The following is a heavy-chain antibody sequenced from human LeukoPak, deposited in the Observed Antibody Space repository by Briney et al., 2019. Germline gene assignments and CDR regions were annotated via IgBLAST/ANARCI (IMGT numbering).Heavy chain of an antibody. D-gene: IGHD6-19*01. CDR2: ISSSSSYI. CDR3: AREIGSGWAYYFDY. CDR1: GFTFSSYS. Sequence: GGSLRLFCAASGFTFSSYSMNWVRQAPGKGLEWVSSISSSSSYIYYADSVKGRFTISRDNAKNSLYLQMNSLRAEDTAVYYCAREIGSGWAYYFDYWGQGTLVTVSS. V-gene: IGHV3-21*01. J-gene: IGHJ4*02.